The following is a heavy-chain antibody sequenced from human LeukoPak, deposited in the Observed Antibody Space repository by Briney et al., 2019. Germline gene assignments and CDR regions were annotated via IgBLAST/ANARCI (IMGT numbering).Heavy chain of an antibody. CDR1: GGSISSSSYY. CDR2: IYYSGST. D-gene: IGHD1-26*01. J-gene: IGHJ4*02. V-gene: IGHV4-39*01. CDR3: ARQRGGYSGEDFDY. Sequence: SETLSLTCTVSGGSISSSSYYWGWIRQSPGKGLEWIGSIYYSGSTYYNPSLKSRVTISVDTSKNQFSLKLSSVTAADTAVYYCARQRGGYSGEDFDYWGQGTLVTVSS.